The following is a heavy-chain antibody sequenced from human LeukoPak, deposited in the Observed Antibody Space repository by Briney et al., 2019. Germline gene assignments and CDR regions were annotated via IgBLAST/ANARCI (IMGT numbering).Heavy chain of an antibody. CDR2: ITSSSSYI. CDR3: ASILWLYYYGRGGAFDI. V-gene: IGHV3-21*01. J-gene: IGHJ3*02. D-gene: IGHD3-10*02. CDR1: GFTFSSYN. Sequence: GGSLRLSCAASGFTFSSYNMNWVRQAPGKGLEWVSSITSSSSYIYYADSVKGRFTISRDNAKNSLYLQMSSLRAEDTAVYYCASILWLYYYGRGGAFDIWGQGTMVTVSS.